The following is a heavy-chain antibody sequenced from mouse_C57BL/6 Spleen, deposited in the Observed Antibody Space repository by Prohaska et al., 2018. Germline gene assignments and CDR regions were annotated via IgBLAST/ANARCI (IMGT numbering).Heavy chain of an antibody. V-gene: IGHV1-18*01. Sequence: HGKSLEWIGDINPNNGGTIYNQKFKGKATLTVDKSSSTAYMELRSLTSEDTAVYYCARSEAYYYGSSWYFDVWGTGTTVTVSS. D-gene: IGHD1-1*01. J-gene: IGHJ1*03. CDR2: INPNNGGT. CDR3: ARSEAYYYGSSWYFDV.